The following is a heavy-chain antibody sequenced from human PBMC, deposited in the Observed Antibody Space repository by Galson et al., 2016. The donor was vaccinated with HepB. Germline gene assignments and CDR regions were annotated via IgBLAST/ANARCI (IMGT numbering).Heavy chain of an antibody. D-gene: IGHD3-16*01. CDR1: GFSFSNSG. CDR3: GKHGGFDY. V-gene: IGHV3-23*01. CDR2: ITRRGDAT. J-gene: IGHJ4*02. Sequence: SLRLSCAASGFSFSNSGMSWVRQAPGRGLEWVSGITRRGDATHYADFVKGRFTISRDNSKNTLHLFMNNLTAGDTAIYYCGKHGGFDYWGQGALVTVSA.